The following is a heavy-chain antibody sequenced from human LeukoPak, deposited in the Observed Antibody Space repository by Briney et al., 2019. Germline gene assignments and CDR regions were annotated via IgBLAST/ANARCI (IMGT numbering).Heavy chain of an antibody. V-gene: IGHV4-30-2*03. Sequence: PSQTLSLTCAVSGGSISSGGYSWSWIRQPPGKGLEWIGSIYYSGSTYYNPSLKSRVTISVDTSKNQFSLKLSSVTAADTAVYYCATTTIRLGYWGQGTLVTVSS. D-gene: IGHD1-26*01. CDR2: IYYSGST. CDR3: ATTTIRLGY. J-gene: IGHJ4*02. CDR1: GGSISSGGYS.